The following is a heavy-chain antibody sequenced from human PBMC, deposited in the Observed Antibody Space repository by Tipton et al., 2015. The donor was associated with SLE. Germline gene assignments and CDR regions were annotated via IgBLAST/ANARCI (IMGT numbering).Heavy chain of an antibody. CDR2: IYHSESP. CDR3: ARDPNGGYGSFDY. D-gene: IGHD7-27*01. Sequence: TLSLTCAVSGGSIISSSWWSWVRQPPGKGLEWIGDIYHSESPNYNPSLKSRVTVSMDTSKNQFSLKVNSVTAADTAVYYCARDPNGGYGSFDYWGLGALVTVSS. CDR1: GGSIISSSW. J-gene: IGHJ4*02. V-gene: IGHV4-4*02.